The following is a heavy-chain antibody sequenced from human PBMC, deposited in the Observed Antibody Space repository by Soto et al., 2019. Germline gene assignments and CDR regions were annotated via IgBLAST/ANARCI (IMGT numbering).Heavy chain of an antibody. D-gene: IGHD6-19*01. Sequence: GASVKVSCKASGYTFTTDDINWVRQATGQGLEWMGWIGLSSGYTSSAQKFQERVTMTRDMSISTAYMELSSLSSEDTAVYYCAPDRSGQRAYWGQGTLVTVSS. CDR1: GYTFTTDD. V-gene: IGHV1-8*01. CDR2: IGLSSGYT. CDR3: APDRSGQRAY. J-gene: IGHJ4*02.